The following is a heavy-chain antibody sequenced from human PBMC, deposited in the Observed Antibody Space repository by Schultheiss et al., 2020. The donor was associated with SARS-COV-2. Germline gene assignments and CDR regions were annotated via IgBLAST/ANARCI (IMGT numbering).Heavy chain of an antibody. CDR1: GGSFSGYY. V-gene: IGHV4-34*01. CDR2: INHSGST. D-gene: IGHD3-10*01. Sequence: SETLSLTCAVYGGSFSGYYWSWIRQPPGKGLEWIGEINHSGSTNYNPSLKSRVTISVDTSKNQFSLKLSSVTAADTAVYYCASRRPRLSFCKNDAFDIWGQGTMVTVSS. CDR3: ASRRPRLSFCKNDAFDI. J-gene: IGHJ3*02.